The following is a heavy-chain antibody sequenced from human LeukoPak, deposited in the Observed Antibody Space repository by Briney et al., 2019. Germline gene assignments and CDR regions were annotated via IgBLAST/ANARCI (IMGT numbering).Heavy chain of an antibody. V-gene: IGHV3-64*01. J-gene: IGHJ4*02. D-gene: IGHD3-3*01. CDR1: GFTFSSYA. CDR2: ISSNGGST. Sequence: GGSLRLSCAASGFTFSSYAMHWVRQAPGKGLEYVSAISSNGGSTYYANSVKGRFTISRDNSKNTLYLQMGSLRAKDMAVYYCARASDFWSGYFFDYWGQGTLSPSPQ. CDR3: ARASDFWSGYFFDY.